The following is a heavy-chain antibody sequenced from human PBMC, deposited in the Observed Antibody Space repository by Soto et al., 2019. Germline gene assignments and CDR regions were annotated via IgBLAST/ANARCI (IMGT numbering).Heavy chain of an antibody. CDR1: GYTFTNYY. D-gene: IGHD3-22*01. V-gene: IGHV1-46*01. J-gene: IGHJ4*02. CDR2: INPSGGST. Sequence: QVQLVQSGAEVKKPGASVKVSCKASGYTFTNYYMHWVRQAPGQGLEWMGIINPSGGSTSYAQKFQGRVNMTRDTSTSTVYMQLSSLRSEDTVVYYCARLSHDNSGYHIDDDYWGQGTRVTVSS. CDR3: ARLSHDNSGYHIDDDY.